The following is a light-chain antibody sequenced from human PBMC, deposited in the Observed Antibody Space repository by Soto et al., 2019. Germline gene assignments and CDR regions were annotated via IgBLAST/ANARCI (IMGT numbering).Light chain of an antibody. CDR1: QGISSW. J-gene: IGKJ1*01. V-gene: IGKV1D-16*01. Sequence: DIQMTQSPSSVSASVGGGVTITGGASQGISSWLAWYQKKPGKAPKLMXFAASSLQSGVPSRFSGSGSGTELTLTISSLQPDDFATYYCQHYKMYSPWTFGQGTKVDI. CDR2: AAS. CDR3: QHYKMYSPWT.